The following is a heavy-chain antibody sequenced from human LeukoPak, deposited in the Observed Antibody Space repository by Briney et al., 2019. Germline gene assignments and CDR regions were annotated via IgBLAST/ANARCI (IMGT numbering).Heavy chain of an antibody. V-gene: IGHV4-38-2*02. CDR2: INHSGST. Sequence: SETLSLTCTVSGYSISSGYYWSWIRQPPGKGLEWIGEINHSGSTNYNPSLKSRVTISVDTSKNQFSLKLSSVTAADTAVYYCARAPIFSFYSGSALRWFDPWGQGTLVTVSS. D-gene: IGHD1-26*01. CDR3: ARAPIFSFYSGSALRWFDP. CDR1: GYSISSGYY. J-gene: IGHJ5*02.